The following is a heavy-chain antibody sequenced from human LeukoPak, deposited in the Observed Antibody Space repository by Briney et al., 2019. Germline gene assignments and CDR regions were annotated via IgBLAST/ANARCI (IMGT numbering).Heavy chain of an antibody. D-gene: IGHD3-3*01. J-gene: IGHJ6*03. CDR1: GYIFTGYY. CDR2: IIPIFGTA. Sequence: ASVKVSCKASGYIFTGYYMHWVRQAPGQGIEWMGWIIPIFGTANYAQKFQGRVTITADESTSTAYMELSSLRSEDTAVYYCARDQDDFWSGYYPPDYYYYYMDVWGKGTTVTVSS. CDR3: ARDQDDFWSGYYPPDYYYYYMDV. V-gene: IGHV1-69*13.